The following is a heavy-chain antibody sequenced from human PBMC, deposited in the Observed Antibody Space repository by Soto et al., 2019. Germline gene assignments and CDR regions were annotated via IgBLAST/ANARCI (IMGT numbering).Heavy chain of an antibody. Sequence: SGPTLVNPTQTLTLTCTFSGFSLSTSGVGVGWIRQPPGKALEWLALIYWDDDKRYSPSLKSRLTITKDTSKNQVVLTMTNMDPVDTATYYCAHSIYDILTGYSSGFYFDYWGQGTLVTVSS. D-gene: IGHD3-9*01. V-gene: IGHV2-5*02. CDR1: GFSLSTSGVG. CDR2: IYWDDDK. CDR3: AHSIYDILTGYSSGFYFDY. J-gene: IGHJ4*02.